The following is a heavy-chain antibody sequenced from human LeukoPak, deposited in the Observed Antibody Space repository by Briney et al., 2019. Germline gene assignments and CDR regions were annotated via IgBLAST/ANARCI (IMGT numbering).Heavy chain of an antibody. CDR3: ASNYGDSEYFQH. Sequence: PGGSLRLSCAASGFTVSSNYMSWVRQAPGKGLEWVSVIYSGGSTYYADSVKGRFTISRDNSKNTLYLQMNSLRAEDAAVYYCASNYGDSEYFQHWGQGTLVTVSS. CDR2: IYSGGST. V-gene: IGHV3-53*01. CDR1: GFTVSSNY. J-gene: IGHJ1*01. D-gene: IGHD4-17*01.